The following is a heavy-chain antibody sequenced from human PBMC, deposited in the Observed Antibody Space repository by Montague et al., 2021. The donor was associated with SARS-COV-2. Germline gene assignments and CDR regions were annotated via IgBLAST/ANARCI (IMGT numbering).Heavy chain of an antibody. D-gene: IGHD2-21*01. CDR3: ARVVRGPTRHFDH. CDR1: GASISSAAYY. J-gene: IGHJ4*02. CDR2: IYTSGGT. Sequence: TLSLTCTVSGASISSAAYYWTWIRQPTGKGLEWIGRIYTSGGTMYNPSLNSRVTILVDTSKNQFSLHLRSVTAADTAVYYCARVVRGPTRHFDHWGQGTLVTVSS. V-gene: IGHV4-61*02.